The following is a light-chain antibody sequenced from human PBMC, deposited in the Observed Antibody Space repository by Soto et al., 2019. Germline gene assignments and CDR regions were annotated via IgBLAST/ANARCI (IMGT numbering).Light chain of an antibody. Sequence: IQLTQSPSSLSASVGDRVTITCRASQGISSYLAWYQQKPGKAPKLLIYAASTLQSGVPSRFRGSGSGTDFTLTISRLQPEDFSTYYCQQLNSYPSTFGQGTRLEIK. J-gene: IGKJ5*01. CDR1: QGISSY. V-gene: IGKV1-9*01. CDR2: AAS. CDR3: QQLNSYPST.